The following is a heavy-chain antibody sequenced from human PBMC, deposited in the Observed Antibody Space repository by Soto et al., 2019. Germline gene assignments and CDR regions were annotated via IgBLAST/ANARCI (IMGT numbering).Heavy chain of an antibody. J-gene: IGHJ4*02. CDR3: ARGRNSAFAF. V-gene: IGHV6-1*01. CDR1: GDSVFTDGVA. Sequence: QVQLQQSGPGLVKPSQTLSLTCAISGDSVFTDGVAWNWIRQSPSRGLEWLGRTWYTSGWNSDYALSVKRRITVTPDTSKNQFSLQLSSVTPEDPAVYYCARGRNSAFAFWGQGTLVTVSS. CDR2: TWYTSGWNS. D-gene: IGHD6-13*01.